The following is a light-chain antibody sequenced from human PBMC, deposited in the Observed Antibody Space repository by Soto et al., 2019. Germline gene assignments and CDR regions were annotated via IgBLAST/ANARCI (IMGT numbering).Light chain of an antibody. CDR2: DAS. J-gene: IGKJ4*01. CDR1: QSVSSSY. CDR3: QQRSNWLT. V-gene: IGKV3-11*01. Sequence: EIVLTQSPGTLSLSPGERATLSCRASQSVSSSYLAWYQQKPGQAPRLLIYDASNRATGIPARFSGSGSGTDFTLTISSGEPEDFAVYYCQQRSNWLTFGGGTKVEIK.